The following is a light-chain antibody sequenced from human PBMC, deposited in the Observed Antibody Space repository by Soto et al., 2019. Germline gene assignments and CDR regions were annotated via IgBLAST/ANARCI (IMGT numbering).Light chain of an antibody. Sequence: DTQMTQSPSTLSASVGDRVTITCRASPSISKWLAWYQQKPGKAPKLLIYKASTIESGVPSRFSGSGSGTEFTPTISSLQPDDLATYYCQQYNNYLWTFGQGTKVEIK. CDR3: QQYNNYLWT. J-gene: IGKJ1*01. CDR1: PSISKW. CDR2: KAS. V-gene: IGKV1-5*03.